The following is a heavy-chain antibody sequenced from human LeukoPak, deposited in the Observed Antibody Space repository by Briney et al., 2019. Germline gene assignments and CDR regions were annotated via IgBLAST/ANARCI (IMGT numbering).Heavy chain of an antibody. V-gene: IGHV3-23*01. Sequence: GGSLRLSCAASGFTLSSYAMTWVRQAPGKGLEWVSVISGSGDGTYYADSVKGRFTISRDTSKNTLYLQMNSLRAEDTAVYYCAKNGGNNCYSNLAYWGQGTLVTVSS. J-gene: IGHJ4*02. CDR3: AKNGGNNCYSNLAY. CDR1: GFTLSSYA. CDR2: ISGSGDGT. D-gene: IGHD2-15*01.